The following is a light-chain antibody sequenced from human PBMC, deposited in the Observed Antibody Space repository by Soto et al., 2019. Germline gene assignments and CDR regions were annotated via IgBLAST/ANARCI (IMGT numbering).Light chain of an antibody. CDR2: AAS. CDR3: QQYNNWPPWT. J-gene: IGKJ1*01. V-gene: IGKV3-20*01. CDR1: QTISSTY. Sequence: ELLSTPSPENRSFAPVSSSKLSVIALQTISSTYLAWSQQNPGQAPRLLIYAASTRATGVPDRFSGSGSGTDFTLTIRRLEPEDFAVYYCQQYNNWPPWTVGKGNQVDIK.